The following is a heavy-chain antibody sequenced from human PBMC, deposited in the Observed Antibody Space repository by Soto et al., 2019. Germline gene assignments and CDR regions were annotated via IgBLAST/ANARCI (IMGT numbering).Heavy chain of an antibody. D-gene: IGHD2-15*01. CDR2: IYDGSNK. CDR3: ARHYCSGGSCLFGP. V-gene: IGHV3-33*08. CDR1: GFTFSSYG. J-gene: IGHJ5*02. Sequence: PGGSLRLSCAASGFTFSSYGMHWVRQAPGKGLEWVAVIYDGSNKYYADSVKGRFTISRDNAKNSLYLQMNSLRAEDTAVYYCARHYCSGGSCLFGPWGQGTLVTVSS.